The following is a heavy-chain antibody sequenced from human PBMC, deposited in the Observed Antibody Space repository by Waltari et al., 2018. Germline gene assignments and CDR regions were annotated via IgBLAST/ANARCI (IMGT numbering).Heavy chain of an antibody. CDR2: IYYIGST. D-gene: IGHD2-2*01. CDR1: GGSISSYY. V-gene: IGHV4-59*01. CDR3: ARARGYCSSTSCFQYYYYYMDV. Sequence: QVQLQESGPGLVKPSETLSLTCTVSGGSISSYYWSWIRQPPGKGLEWIGYIYYIGSTNYNPSLKSRVTISVDTSKNQFSLKLSSVTAADTAVYYCARARGYCSSTSCFQYYYYYMDVWGKGTTVTVSS. J-gene: IGHJ6*03.